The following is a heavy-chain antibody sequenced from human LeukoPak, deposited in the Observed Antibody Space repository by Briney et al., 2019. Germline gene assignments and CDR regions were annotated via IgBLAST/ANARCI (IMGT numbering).Heavy chain of an antibody. D-gene: IGHD3-10*01. CDR1: GFTFSSCA. CDR2: ISGSGANT. Sequence: GGSLRLSCAASGFTFSSCALSWVRLAPGKGLEWVSSISGSGANTYYADSVQGRFTVSRDNSRNTLYLQMNSLRAEDTAVHYCAGRDYSGSGTYYNPLDYWGQGTLVTVSS. CDR3: AGRDYSGSGTYYNPLDY. V-gene: IGHV3-23*01. J-gene: IGHJ4*02.